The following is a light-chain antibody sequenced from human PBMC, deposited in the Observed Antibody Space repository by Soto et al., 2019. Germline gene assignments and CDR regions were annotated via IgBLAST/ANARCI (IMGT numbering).Light chain of an antibody. V-gene: IGKV3-20*01. CDR1: QSVSRSL. Sequence: EIVLTQSPGTLSLSPGERATLSCRASQSVSRSLLAWYQQKPGQAPRLLIYGASTRATGIAHRFSGSGSGTDFTLTISRLEPEDFAVYYCQQYGNQPQYSLGQGTKLEIK. J-gene: IGKJ2*03. CDR3: QQYGNQPQYS. CDR2: GAS.